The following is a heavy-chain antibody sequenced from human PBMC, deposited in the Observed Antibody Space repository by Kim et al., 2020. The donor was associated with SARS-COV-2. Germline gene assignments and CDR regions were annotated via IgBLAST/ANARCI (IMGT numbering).Heavy chain of an antibody. J-gene: IGHJ4*02. Sequence: ASVKVSCKASGYTFTSYAMHWVRQAPGQRLEWMGWINAGNGNTKYSQKFQGRVTITRDTSASTAYMELSSLRSEDTAVYYCARYNYDFWSGWYFDYWGQGTLVTVSS. V-gene: IGHV1-3*01. D-gene: IGHD3-3*01. CDR1: GYTFTSYA. CDR3: ARYNYDFWSGWYFDY. CDR2: INAGNGNT.